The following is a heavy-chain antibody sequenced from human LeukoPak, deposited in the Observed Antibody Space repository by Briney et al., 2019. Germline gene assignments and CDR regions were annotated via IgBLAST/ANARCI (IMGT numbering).Heavy chain of an antibody. CDR1: GFTFSSYA. V-gene: IGHV3-30-3*01. Sequence: PGRSLRLSCAASGFTFSSYAMHWVRQAPGKGLEWVAVISYDGSNKYYADSVKGRFTISRDNSKNTLYLQMNSLRAEDTAVYYCARGMYYYDSSGSIRGDWGQGTLVTVSS. CDR2: ISYDGSNK. D-gene: IGHD3-22*01. CDR3: ARGMYYYDSSGSIRGD. J-gene: IGHJ4*02.